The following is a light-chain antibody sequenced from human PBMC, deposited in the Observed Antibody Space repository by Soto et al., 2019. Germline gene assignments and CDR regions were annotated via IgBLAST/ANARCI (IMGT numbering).Light chain of an antibody. V-gene: IGKV3-20*01. CDR2: GAS. J-gene: IGKJ5*01. Sequence: EIVLTQSPGTLSVSPGERVTLACRASQSVSSRLFAWYQQKPGQTPRLLIYGASHRATGIPDRFSGSGSGTDYTLTINRVEPEDTAVYYCQQYGSSPLTFGQGTRLQIQ. CDR3: QQYGSSPLT. CDR1: QSVSSRL.